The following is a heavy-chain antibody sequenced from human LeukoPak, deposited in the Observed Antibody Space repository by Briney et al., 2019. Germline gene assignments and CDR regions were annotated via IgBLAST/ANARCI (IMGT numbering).Heavy chain of an antibody. Sequence: ASVKVSCKASGYTFTGYYMHWVRQAPGQGLEWMGWINPNSGGTNYAQKFQGRVTMTRDTSTSTVYMELSSLRSEDTAVYYCARGPRITMVRGGQWYYYMDVWGKGTTVTISS. CDR3: ARGPRITMVRGGQWYYYMDV. CDR2: INPNSGGT. CDR1: GYTFTGYY. J-gene: IGHJ6*03. V-gene: IGHV1-2*02. D-gene: IGHD3-10*01.